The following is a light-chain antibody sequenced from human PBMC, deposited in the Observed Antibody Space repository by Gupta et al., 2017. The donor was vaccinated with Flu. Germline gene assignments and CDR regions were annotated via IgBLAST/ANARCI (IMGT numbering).Light chain of an antibody. Sequence: SYVLTQPPSVSVAPGQAASITCEGNNIGGKDVHWYHQKAGQAPVLVVYDDRDRPSRSPQRSSGSNSGTTATRTISGVEAGDEADYYCQVWDSNSDDHVLFGGGTKLTVL. J-gene: IGLJ2*01. CDR3: QVWDSNSDDHVL. CDR1: NIGGKD. V-gene: IGLV3-21*02. CDR2: DDR.